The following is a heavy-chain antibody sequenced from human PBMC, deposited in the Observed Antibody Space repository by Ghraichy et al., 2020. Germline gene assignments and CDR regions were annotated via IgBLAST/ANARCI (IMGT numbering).Heavy chain of an antibody. D-gene: IGHD2-15*01. V-gene: IGHV4-39*01. CDR1: RGSISGTSYY. J-gene: IGHJ4*02. Sequence: ETLSLTCTVSRGSISGTSYYWGWIRQPPGKGLEWIGSFYDSGSTYYNPSLKSRVTISADTSKNQFSLNLSSVTAADTAIYYCARGTYCSDGSCYHYYFEDWGQGTLVTVSS. CDR2: FYDSGST. CDR3: ARGTYCSDGSCYHYYFED.